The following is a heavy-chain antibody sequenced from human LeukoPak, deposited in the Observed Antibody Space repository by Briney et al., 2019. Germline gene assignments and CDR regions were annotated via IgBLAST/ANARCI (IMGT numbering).Heavy chain of an antibody. CDR2: IYYSGNT. CDR1: GGSISTYY. Sequence: TSETLSLTCTVSGGSISTYYWSWLRQPPGRGLEWIGYIYYSGNTNYNPSLKSRVTISVDTSKNQFSLKLSSVTAADTAVYYCARHRGSSSLFDYWGQGTLVTVSS. CDR3: ARHRGSSSLFDY. D-gene: IGHD6-6*01. J-gene: IGHJ4*02. V-gene: IGHV4-59*08.